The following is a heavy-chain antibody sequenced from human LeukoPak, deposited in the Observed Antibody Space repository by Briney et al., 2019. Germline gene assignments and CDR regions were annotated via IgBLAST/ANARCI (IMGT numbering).Heavy chain of an antibody. D-gene: IGHD3-16*01. J-gene: IGHJ6*03. Sequence: PSETLSLTCTVSGGSISSSSYYWGWIRQPPGKGLEWIGSIYYSGSTYYNPSLKSRVTISVDTSKNQFSLKLSSVTAADTAVYYCARAQISREYYYYYYMDVWGKGTTVTVSS. CDR1: GGSISSSSYY. V-gene: IGHV4-39*07. CDR2: IYYSGST. CDR3: ARAQISREYYYYYYMDV.